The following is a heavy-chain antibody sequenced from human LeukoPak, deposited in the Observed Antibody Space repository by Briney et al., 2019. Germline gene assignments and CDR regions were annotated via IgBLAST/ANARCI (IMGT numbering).Heavy chain of an antibody. CDR2: ISYDGSNK. J-gene: IGHJ4*02. D-gene: IGHD5-18*01. V-gene: IGHV3-30*04. CDR3: ARDKDTAMDY. CDR1: GFTFSSYA. Sequence: GRSLRLSCAASGFTFSSYAMHWVRQAPGKGLEWVAVISYDGSNKYCADSVKGRFTISRDNSKNTLYLQMNSLRAEDTAVYYCARDKDTAMDYWGQGTLVTVSS.